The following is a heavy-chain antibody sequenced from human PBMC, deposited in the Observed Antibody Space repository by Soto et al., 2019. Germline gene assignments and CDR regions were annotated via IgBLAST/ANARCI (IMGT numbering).Heavy chain of an antibody. Sequence: SETLSLTCTVSGGSISSYYWSWIRQPPGKGLEWIGYIYYTGSTSYNPSLKSRVTISVDTSKKQFSLKLSSVTAADTAVYYCARASDYYESSGFDYWGQGTLVTVSS. CDR2: IYYTGST. CDR3: ARASDYYESSGFDY. CDR1: GGSISSYY. J-gene: IGHJ4*02. D-gene: IGHD3-22*01. V-gene: IGHV4-59*01.